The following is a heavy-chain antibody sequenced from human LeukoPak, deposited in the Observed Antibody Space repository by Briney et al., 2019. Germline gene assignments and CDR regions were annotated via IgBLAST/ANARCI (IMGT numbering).Heavy chain of an antibody. V-gene: IGHV4-39*07. Sequence: SETLSLTCVVSGDSITTHNYYWGWIRQSPGKGLEWIGNIYYSGSTYYNPSLKSRVTISVDTSKNQFSLELTSVTAADTAVYFCARDRRFLGWLSAFDYWGQGTLVTVSS. J-gene: IGHJ4*02. D-gene: IGHD3-3*01. CDR3: ARDRRFLGWLSAFDY. CDR1: GDSITTHNYY. CDR2: IYYSGST.